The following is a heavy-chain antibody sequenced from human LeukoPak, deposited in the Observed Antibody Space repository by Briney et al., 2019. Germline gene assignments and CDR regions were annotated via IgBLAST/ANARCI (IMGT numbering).Heavy chain of an antibody. CDR3: ARAYYGDDYYYYYTDV. CDR2: VYDIGTT. V-gene: IGHV4-59*11. CDR1: GGSIGSHY. J-gene: IGHJ6*03. D-gene: IGHD4-17*01. Sequence: SETLSLTCTVSGGSIGSHYWTWIRQTPGKGLEWIGYVYDIGTTKYNPSLKSRVTISVDTSKNQFSLKLSSVTAADTAVYYCARAYYGDDYYYYYTDVWGKGTTVTISS.